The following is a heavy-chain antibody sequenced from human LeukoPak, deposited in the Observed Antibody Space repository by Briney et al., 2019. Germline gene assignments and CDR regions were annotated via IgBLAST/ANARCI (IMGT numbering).Heavy chain of an antibody. CDR1: GFTFSSYA. CDR2: ISGSGGST. J-gene: IGHJ3*02. CDR3: ARDLAEWELLRSENAFDI. D-gene: IGHD1-26*01. V-gene: IGHV3-23*01. Sequence: GGSLRLSCAASGFTFSSYAMSWVRQAPGKGLEWVSAISGSGGSTYYADSVKGRFTISRDNSKNTLYLQMNSLRAEDTAVYYCARDLAEWELLRSENAFDIWGQGTMVTVSS.